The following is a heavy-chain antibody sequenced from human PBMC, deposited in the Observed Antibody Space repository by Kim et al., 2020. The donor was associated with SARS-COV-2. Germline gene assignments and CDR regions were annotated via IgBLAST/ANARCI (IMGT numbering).Heavy chain of an antibody. V-gene: IGHV4-4*07. CDR3: ARDRGSTSDYGMDV. Sequence: PSLKSRVPMSVDTSKSQFSLKLSSVTAADTAVYYCARDRGSTSDYGMDVWGQGTTVTVSS. D-gene: IGHD2-2*01. J-gene: IGHJ6*02.